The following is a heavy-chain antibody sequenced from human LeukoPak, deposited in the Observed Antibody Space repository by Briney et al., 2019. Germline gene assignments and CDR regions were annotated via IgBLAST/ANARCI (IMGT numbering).Heavy chain of an antibody. CDR2: IYTSGST. D-gene: IGHD2-15*01. V-gene: IGHV4-4*07. Sequence: SQTLSLTCSVSGVSISSHYWSWIRQPAGEGLEWIGRIYTSGSTNYNPSLNSRVTISVDKSKNHLSLNLSSVTAADTAFYYCARDWRYCSVGSCSYYFDYWGQGALVTVSS. J-gene: IGHJ4*02. CDR3: ARDWRYCSVGSCSYYFDY. CDR1: GVSISSHY.